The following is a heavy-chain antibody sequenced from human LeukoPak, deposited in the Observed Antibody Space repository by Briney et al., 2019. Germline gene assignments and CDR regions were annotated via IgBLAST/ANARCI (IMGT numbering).Heavy chain of an antibody. CDR3: ARDRPFTFGGVIPQYYFDY. CDR1: GGTFSSYA. J-gene: IGHJ4*02. CDR2: IIPIFGTA. Sequence: SVKVSCKASGGTFSSYAIRWVRQAPGQGLEWMGRIIPIFGTANYAQKFQGRVTITTDESTSTAYMELSSLRSEDTAVYYCARDRPFTFGGVIPQYYFDYWGQGTLVTVSS. D-gene: IGHD3-16*02. V-gene: IGHV1-69*05.